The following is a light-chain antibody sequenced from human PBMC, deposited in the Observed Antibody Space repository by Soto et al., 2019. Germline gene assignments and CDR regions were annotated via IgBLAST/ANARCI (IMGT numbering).Light chain of an antibody. V-gene: IGKV3-20*01. CDR2: GAS. Sequence: EIVLTQSPGTLSLSPGERATLSCRASESVSDNYLAWYQQRSGQAPRLVSYGASSRASADPDRFSGSGSGADFTLAIGRLEPEDFAVCYCQQYGSSPLTFGGGTKVESK. J-gene: IGKJ4*01. CDR3: QQYGSSPLT. CDR1: ESVSDNY.